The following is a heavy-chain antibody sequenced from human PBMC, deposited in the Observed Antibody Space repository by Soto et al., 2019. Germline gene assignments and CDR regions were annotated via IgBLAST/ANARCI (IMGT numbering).Heavy chain of an antibody. CDR1: GYTFTSYG. CDR2: ISDDNGIT. D-gene: IGHD3-16*01. V-gene: IGHV1-18*01. Sequence: QVQLVQSGAEVKKPGASVKVSCKASGYTFTSYGITWVRQAPGQGLEWMGWISDDNGITSYAQKLQGRVTMTTDTSTNTAYMELRSLTSDDTAVYYCARRGVLPDYWGQGTLVTVSS. CDR3: ARRGVLPDY. J-gene: IGHJ4*02.